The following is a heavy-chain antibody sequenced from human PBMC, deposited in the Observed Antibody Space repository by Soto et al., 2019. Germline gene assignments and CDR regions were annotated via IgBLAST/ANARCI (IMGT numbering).Heavy chain of an antibody. J-gene: IGHJ4*02. CDR2: INSDGSST. CDR1: GFTFSSYW. D-gene: IGHD3-3*01. Sequence: EVQLVESGGGLVQPGGSLRLSCAASGFTFSSYWMHWVRQAPGKGLVWVSRINSDGSSTSYADSVKGRFTISRDNAKNTLYLQMNSLRAEDTAVYYCARDDVLRFLELFAPGGFDYWGQGTLVTVSS. V-gene: IGHV3-74*01. CDR3: ARDDVLRFLELFAPGGFDY.